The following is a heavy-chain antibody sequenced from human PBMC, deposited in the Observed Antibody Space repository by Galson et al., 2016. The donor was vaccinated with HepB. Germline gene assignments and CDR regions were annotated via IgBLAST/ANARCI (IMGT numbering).Heavy chain of an antibody. CDR3: ATRLGMIITTVEDYFDY. CDR1: GGSITSSSYY. J-gene: IGHJ4*02. D-gene: IGHD3-10*01. CDR2: IYSSGST. Sequence: SETLSLTCSVSGGSITSSSYYWAWIRQPPGKGLEWIGSIYSSGSTYYNPSLKSRVTISVDTSENQFSLKLSSVTAADTAVYYCATRLGMIITTVEDYFDYWGQGPLVTVSS. V-gene: IGHV4-39*01.